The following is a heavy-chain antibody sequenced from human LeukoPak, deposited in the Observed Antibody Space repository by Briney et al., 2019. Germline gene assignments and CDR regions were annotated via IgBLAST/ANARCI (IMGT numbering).Heavy chain of an antibody. CDR1: GFMFSNYE. V-gene: IGHV3-23*01. J-gene: IGHJ4*02. CDR2: IGGSSGNT. CDR3: AKDGVDQWIGHYFDY. D-gene: IGHD3-10*01. Sequence: PGGSLRLSCAASGFMFSNYEMNWVRQAPGKGLEWVSSIGGSSGNTYYADSVKGRFTISRDNSKNTLYLQMNSLRAEDTAVYYCAKDGVDQWIGHYFDYWGQGTLVTVSS.